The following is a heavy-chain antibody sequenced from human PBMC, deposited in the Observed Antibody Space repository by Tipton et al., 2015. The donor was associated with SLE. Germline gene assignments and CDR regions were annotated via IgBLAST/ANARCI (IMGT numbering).Heavy chain of an antibody. V-gene: IGHV1-69*01. D-gene: IGHD3-22*01. J-gene: IGHJ4*02. Sequence: QVQLVQSGAEVRKPGSSVKVSCKASGGTFSSYAVSWVRQAPGQGLEWVGGITPIFDTTNYGQTFQGRVTITADALTAYMELSSLRSEDTAVYYCAREARDSSGYYQADYWGQGTLVTVSS. CDR1: GGTFSSYA. CDR3: AREARDSSGYYQADY. CDR2: ITPIFDTT.